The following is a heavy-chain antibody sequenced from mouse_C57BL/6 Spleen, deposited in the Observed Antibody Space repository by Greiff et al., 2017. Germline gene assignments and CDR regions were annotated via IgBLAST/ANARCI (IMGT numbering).Heavy chain of an antibody. CDR2: IDPSDSYT. Sequence: QVQLQQPGAELVKPGASVKLSCKASGYTFTSYWMQWVKQRPGQGLEWIGEIDPSDSYTNYNQKFKGKATLTVDTSSSTAYMQISSLTSEDSAVYYCARGGLLRGMDYWGQGTSVTVSS. D-gene: IGHD2-3*01. V-gene: IGHV1-50*01. J-gene: IGHJ4*01. CDR1: GYTFTSYW. CDR3: ARGGLLRGMDY.